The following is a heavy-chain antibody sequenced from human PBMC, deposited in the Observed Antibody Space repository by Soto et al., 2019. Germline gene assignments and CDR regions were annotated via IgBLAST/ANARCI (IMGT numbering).Heavy chain of an antibody. V-gene: IGHV4-39*01. CDR3: ARGAAVQYYYYYMEV. CDR2: IYYSGST. J-gene: IGHJ6*03. CDR1: VGSVSSTSYY. Sequence: TLPRSCAGSVGSVSSTSYYWGRIHQPPGKGLEWIGSIYYSGSTYYNPSLKSRVTISVDTSKNQFSLKLSSVTAADTAVYYCARGAAVQYYYYYMEVWGKGTTVPVSS. D-gene: IGHD6-25*01.